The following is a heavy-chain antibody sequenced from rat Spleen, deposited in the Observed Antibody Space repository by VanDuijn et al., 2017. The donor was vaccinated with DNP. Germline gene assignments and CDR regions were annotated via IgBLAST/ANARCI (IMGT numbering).Heavy chain of an antibody. CDR2: ISYDGSST. Sequence: EVQLVESGGGLVQPGRSLKLSCAASGFTFSAFNMAWVRQAPRKGLEWVATISYDGSSTDYRDSVKGRFTISRDNAKNTLYLQMNSLRSEDMATYYCARWNSGHFDYWGQGVMVSVSS. CDR3: ARWNSGHFDY. CDR1: GFTFSAFN. D-gene: IGHD4-3*01. J-gene: IGHJ2*01. V-gene: IGHV5-7*01.